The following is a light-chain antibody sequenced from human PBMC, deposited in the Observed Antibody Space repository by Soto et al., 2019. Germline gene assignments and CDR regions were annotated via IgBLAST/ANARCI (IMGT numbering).Light chain of an antibody. CDR1: QSVSSSY. V-gene: IGKV3-20*01. Sequence: EIVLTQSPGTLSLSPGERATLSCRAIQSVSSSYLAWYQQKPGQAPRLLIFDASSRAPGIPDRFSGSGSGTDFTLTISRLDPEDFAVYYCQQYGSSPPITFGQGTRLEIK. CDR3: QQYGSSPPIT. J-gene: IGKJ5*01. CDR2: DAS.